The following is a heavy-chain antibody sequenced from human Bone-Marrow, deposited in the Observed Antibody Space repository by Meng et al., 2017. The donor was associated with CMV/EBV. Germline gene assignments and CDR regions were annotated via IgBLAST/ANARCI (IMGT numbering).Heavy chain of an antibody. Sequence: ASVKVSCKASGYTFTSYYMHWVRQATGQGLEWMGWMDPKNGYTAYAQKFQGRVTMTRNTSLGTAYMELSNLRSEDTAVYYCARAIRGPIFGTTEQLYYFEYWGQGTLVTVSS. CDR1: GYTFTSYY. D-gene: IGHD3-3*01. J-gene: IGHJ4*02. CDR2: MDPKNGYT. V-gene: IGHV1-8*02. CDR3: ARAIRGPIFGTTEQLYYFEY.